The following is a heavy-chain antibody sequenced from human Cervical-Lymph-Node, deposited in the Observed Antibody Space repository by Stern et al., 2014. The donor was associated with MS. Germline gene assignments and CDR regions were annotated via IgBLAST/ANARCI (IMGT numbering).Heavy chain of an antibody. D-gene: IGHD4-17*01. J-gene: IGHJ6*02. V-gene: IGHV3-48*01. Sequence: VQLVESGGGLVQPGGSLRLSCAASGFTFSSYSMNWVRQAPGKVLEWVSYISSSSSPIYYADSVKGRFSISRVNAKNSLYLQMNSLRGEDTAVYYCARDRVTVPSSSCHGVDVWGQGTTVTVSS. CDR2: ISSSSSPI. CDR3: ARDRVTVPSSSCHGVDV. CDR1: GFTFSSYS.